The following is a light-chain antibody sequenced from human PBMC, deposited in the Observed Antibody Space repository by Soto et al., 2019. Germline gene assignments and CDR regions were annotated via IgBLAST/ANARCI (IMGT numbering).Light chain of an antibody. V-gene: IGKV3-20*01. CDR2: GAS. CDR1: QSVSSSY. J-gene: IGKJ4*01. CDR3: QQYGSSPLT. Sequence: EIVLTQSPGTLSLSPGERATLSCRASQSVSSSYLAWYQQKPDQAPRLLIYGASSRATGIPDRFSGSGSGTDFTLTISRPEPEDFAVYYCQQYGSSPLTFGGGTKVEIK.